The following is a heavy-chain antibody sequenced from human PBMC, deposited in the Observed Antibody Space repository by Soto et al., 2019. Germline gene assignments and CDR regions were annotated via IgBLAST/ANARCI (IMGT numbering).Heavy chain of an antibody. CDR2: ITAHSGNP. CDR1: GYTFTSYG. CDR3: AREVQKYVATREIGDAFDI. J-gene: IGHJ3*02. V-gene: IGHV1-18*01. D-gene: IGHD2-2*01. Sequence: QVQLVQSGAEVKKPGASVKVSCKASGYTFTSYGVSWVRQTPGQGLEWLGWITAHSGNPNYAQKFQGRVTMTTDTSTITAFLELSRVTPDHTAAYYCAREVQKYVATREIGDAFDIWGQGTMVTVSS.